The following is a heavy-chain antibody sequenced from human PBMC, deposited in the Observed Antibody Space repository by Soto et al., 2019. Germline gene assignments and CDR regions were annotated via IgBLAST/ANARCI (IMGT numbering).Heavy chain of an antibody. CDR1: GGSFSGYY. V-gene: IGHV4-34*01. J-gene: IGHJ4*02. CDR2: INHSGST. D-gene: IGHD3-10*01. Sequence: QVQLQQWGAGLLKPSETLSLTCAVYGGSFSGYYWSWIRQPPGKGLEWIGEINHSGSTNYNPSLKSRVTISVDTSKNQFSLKLSSVTAADTAVYYCARIWFGELFHHFYFDYWGQGTLVTVSS. CDR3: ARIWFGELFHHFYFDY.